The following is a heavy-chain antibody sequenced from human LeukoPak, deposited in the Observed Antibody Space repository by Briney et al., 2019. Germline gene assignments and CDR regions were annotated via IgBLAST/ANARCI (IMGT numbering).Heavy chain of an antibody. J-gene: IGHJ4*02. V-gene: IGHV5-51*01. CDR3: ARQRSSGWYILNY. D-gene: IGHD6-19*01. CDR1: GYSFTSYW. CDR2: TYPGDSDT. Sequence: GESLKISCKGSGYSFTSYWIGWVRQMPGKGLEWMGITYPGDSDTRYSPSFQGQVTISADKSISTAYLQWSSLKASDTAMYYCARQRSSGWYILNYWGQGTLVTVSS.